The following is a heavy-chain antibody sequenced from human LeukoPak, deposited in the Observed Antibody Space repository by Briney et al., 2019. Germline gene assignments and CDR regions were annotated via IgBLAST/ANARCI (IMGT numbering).Heavy chain of an antibody. Sequence: PGGSLRLSCAASGYTFSDSAIHWVRQASGKGLEWVGHIGSKASNDATAYAASVKGRFTISRDDSKNTAYPQMNSLKTEDTAVYYCSPLTYYYDTSASKLLDYWGQGTQVTVSS. D-gene: IGHD3-22*01. CDR2: IGSKASNDAT. J-gene: IGHJ4*02. CDR3: SPLTYYYDTSASKLLDY. V-gene: IGHV3-73*01. CDR1: GYTFSDSA.